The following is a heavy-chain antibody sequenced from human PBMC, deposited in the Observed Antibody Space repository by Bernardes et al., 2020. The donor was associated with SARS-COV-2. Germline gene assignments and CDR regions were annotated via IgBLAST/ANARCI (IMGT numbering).Heavy chain of an antibody. V-gene: IGHV3-74*01. D-gene: IGHD2-15*01. Sequence: GGSLRLSCAASGFTFSHYWMHWVRQAPGKGLVWVSRIKNDGTTTNYADSVKGRFTISRDNAKNTLSLHMNSLRVEDTAVYYCARTYCSGGSCYSWADLWGQGALVTVAS. CDR2: IKNDGTTT. CDR3: ARTYCSGGSCYSWADL. CDR1: GFTFSHYW. J-gene: IGHJ5*02.